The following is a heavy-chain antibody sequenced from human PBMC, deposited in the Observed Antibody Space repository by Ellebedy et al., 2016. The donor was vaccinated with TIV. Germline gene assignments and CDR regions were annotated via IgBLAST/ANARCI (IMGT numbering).Heavy chain of an antibody. CDR1: GFTVSNAW. D-gene: IGHD7-27*01. Sequence: GESLKISXAASGFTVSNAWMNWVRQAPGKGLEWVGRIKSKSDGGAVDHAAPVKDRFSISRDDSKNTLYLQMNSLKTEDTAVYYCVTGWGHFDNWGQGTLVTVSS. CDR2: IKSKSDGGAV. V-gene: IGHV3-15*01. J-gene: IGHJ4*02. CDR3: VTGWGHFDN.